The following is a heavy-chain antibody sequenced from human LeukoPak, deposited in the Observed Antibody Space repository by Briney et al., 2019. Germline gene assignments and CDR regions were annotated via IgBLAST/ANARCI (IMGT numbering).Heavy chain of an antibody. CDR3: ARGEYSSSWYVGGPFDY. CDR1: GYTFTSYY. D-gene: IGHD6-13*01. CDR2: INPSGGST. V-gene: IGHV1-46*01. Sequence: ASVKVSCKASGYTFTSYYMHWVRQAPGQRLEWMGIINPSGGSTSYAQKFQGRVTMTRDTSTSTVYMELSSLRSEDTAVYYCARGEYSSSWYVGGPFDYWGQGTLVTVSS. J-gene: IGHJ4*02.